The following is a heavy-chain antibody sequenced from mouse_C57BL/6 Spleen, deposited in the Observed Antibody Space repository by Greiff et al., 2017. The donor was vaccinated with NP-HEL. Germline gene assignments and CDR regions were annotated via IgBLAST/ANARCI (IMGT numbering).Heavy chain of an antibody. CDR3: ARSGAYYSNYYAMDY. Sequence: VQLQQSGAELVKPGASVKISCKASGYAFSSYWMNWVKRGPGRGLEWIGRIYPGDGDTNYNGKFKGKATLTADKSSSTAYMQLSSLTSEDSAVYFCARSGAYYSNYYAMDYWGQGTSVTVSS. D-gene: IGHD2-5*01. CDR2: IYPGDGDT. CDR1: GYAFSSYW. V-gene: IGHV1-80*01. J-gene: IGHJ4*01.